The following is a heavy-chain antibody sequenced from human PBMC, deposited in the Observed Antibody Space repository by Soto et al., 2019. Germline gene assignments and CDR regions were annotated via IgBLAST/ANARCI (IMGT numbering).Heavy chain of an antibody. Sequence: SETLALTCTVSGGSISSYYLSWIRQPPGKGPEWIGYIYYSGSTDYNPSLKSRVTISVDTSKNQFSLKLSSVTAADTAVYYCAKSRSSYSYARWDYWGQGTLVTVSS. J-gene: IGHJ4*02. D-gene: IGHD5-18*01. V-gene: IGHV4-59*01. CDR1: GGSISSYY. CDR2: IYYSGST. CDR3: AKSRSSYSYARWDY.